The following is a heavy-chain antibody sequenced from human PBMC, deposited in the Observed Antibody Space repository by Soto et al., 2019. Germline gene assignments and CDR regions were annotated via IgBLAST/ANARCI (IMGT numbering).Heavy chain of an antibody. J-gene: IGHJ6*02. CDR1: GYTLTELS. V-gene: IGHV1-24*01. CDR2: FDPEDGET. Sequence: GASVKVSCKVSGYTLTELSMHWVRQAPGKGLEWMGGFDPEDGETIYAQKFQGRVTMTEDTSTDTAYMELSSLRSEDTAVYYCATFVPNFGSGYPLADVWGQGTTVTXSS. CDR3: ATFVPNFGSGYPLADV. D-gene: IGHD3-3*01.